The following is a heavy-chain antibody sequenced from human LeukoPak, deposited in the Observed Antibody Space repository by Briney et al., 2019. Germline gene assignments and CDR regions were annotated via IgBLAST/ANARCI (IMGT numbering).Heavy chain of an antibody. CDR3: ARDSSGYYRIDY. Sequence: SETLSLTCTVSGGSISSYYWSWIRQPPGKGLEWIGYIYYSGSTNYNPSLKSRVTISVDTSKNQFSLKLSSVTAADTAVYYCARDSSGYYRIDYWGQGTLVTVSS. CDR2: IYYSGST. CDR1: GGSISSYY. J-gene: IGHJ4*02. V-gene: IGHV4-59*01. D-gene: IGHD3-22*01.